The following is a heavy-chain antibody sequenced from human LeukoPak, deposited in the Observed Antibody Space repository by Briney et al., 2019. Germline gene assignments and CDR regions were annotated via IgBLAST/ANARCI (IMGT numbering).Heavy chain of an antibody. J-gene: IGHJ3*02. D-gene: IGHD1-26*01. V-gene: IGHV4-34*01. Sequence: PSETLSLTCAVYGGSFSGYYWSWIRQPPGKGLEWIGEINHSGSTNYNPSLKSRVTISVDTSKNQFSLKLSSVTAADTAVYYCARHLGSYYPDAFDIWGQGTMVTVSS. CDR3: ARHLGSYYPDAFDI. CDR2: INHSGST. CDR1: GGSFSGYY.